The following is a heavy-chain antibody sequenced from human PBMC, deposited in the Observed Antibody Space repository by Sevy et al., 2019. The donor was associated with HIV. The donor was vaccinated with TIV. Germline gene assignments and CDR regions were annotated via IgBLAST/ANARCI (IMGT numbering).Heavy chain of an antibody. CDR3: ARTNYYDSSGYYDY. Sequence: GESLKISCAASGFTFSSYGMHWVRQAPGKGLEWVAVIWYDGSNKYYADSVKGRFTISRDNSKNTLYLQMNSLRAEDTAVYYCARTNYYDSSGYYDYWGQGTLVTVSS. J-gene: IGHJ4*02. CDR2: IWYDGSNK. D-gene: IGHD3-22*01. CDR1: GFTFSSYG. V-gene: IGHV3-33*01.